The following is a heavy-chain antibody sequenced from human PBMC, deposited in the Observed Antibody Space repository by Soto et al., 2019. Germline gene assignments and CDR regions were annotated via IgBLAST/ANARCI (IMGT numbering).Heavy chain of an antibody. D-gene: IGHD3-16*01. Sequence: EVQLVESGGGLVKPGGSLRLSCAASGFTFTNAWITWVRQAPGKGLEWVGRIKSKTDGGTTDYAAPVKGRFTISRDDSKNTLFLQINSLKTEDTAVYYCTTGHPIYYDAAHLDYWGQGTLVTVSS. CDR2: IKSKTDGGTT. V-gene: IGHV3-15*01. CDR3: TTGHPIYYDAAHLDY. J-gene: IGHJ4*02. CDR1: GFTFTNAW.